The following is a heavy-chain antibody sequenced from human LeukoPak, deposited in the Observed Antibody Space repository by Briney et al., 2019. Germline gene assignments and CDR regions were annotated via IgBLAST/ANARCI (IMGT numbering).Heavy chain of an antibody. V-gene: IGHV3-30*02. J-gene: IGHJ5*02. CDR1: GFTFSSDG. CDR2: IRYDGSNK. Sequence: PGGSLRLSCPASGFTFSSDGMHWVRQAPGKGLEWVAFIRYDGSNKYYADSVKGRFTISRDNSKNTLYLQMNSLRAEDTAVYYCAKPSGYGSGSYFLDPWGQGTLVTVSS. CDR3: AKPSGYGSGSYFLDP. D-gene: IGHD3-10*01.